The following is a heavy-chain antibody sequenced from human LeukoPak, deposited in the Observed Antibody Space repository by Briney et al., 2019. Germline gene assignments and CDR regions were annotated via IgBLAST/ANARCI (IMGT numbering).Heavy chain of an antibody. CDR2: ISSSSSYI. J-gene: IGHJ4*02. Sequence: PGGSLRLYCAASGFTFSSYSMNWVRQAPGKGLEWVSSISSSSSYIYYADSVKGRFTISRDNAKNSLYLQMNSLRAEDTAVYYCARERASYYYGSGSYLDYWGQGTLVTVSS. V-gene: IGHV3-21*01. CDR1: GFTFSSYS. CDR3: ARERASYYYGSGSYLDY. D-gene: IGHD3-10*01.